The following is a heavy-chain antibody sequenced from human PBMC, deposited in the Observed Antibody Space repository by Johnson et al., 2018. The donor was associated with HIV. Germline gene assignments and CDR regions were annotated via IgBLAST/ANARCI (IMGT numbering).Heavy chain of an antibody. CDR1: GFTFRSSW. CDR3: AERSPILRAFDI. V-gene: IGHV3-7*05. J-gene: IGHJ3*02. CDR2: IKQDGCEK. Sequence: VESGGGVVQPGRSLRLSCAASGFTFRSSWMSWVRQAPGKGLEWVANIKQDGCEKNYVDSVKGRFTISRDNAKNSLYLQMNSLRAEDTAVYYCAERSPILRAFDIWGQGTMVTVSS.